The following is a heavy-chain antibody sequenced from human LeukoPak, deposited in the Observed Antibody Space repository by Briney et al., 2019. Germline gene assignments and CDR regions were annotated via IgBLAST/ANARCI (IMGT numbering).Heavy chain of an antibody. CDR1: GGSFSDYY. CDR2: INHSGST. Sequence: SETLSLTCAVYGGSFSDYYWSWIRQPPGKGLEWIGEINHSGSTNYNPSLKSRVTISVDTSKNQFSLKLSSVTAADTAVYYCASRVVVAATLGWFDPWGQGTLVTVSS. J-gene: IGHJ5*02. CDR3: ASRVVVAATLGWFDP. V-gene: IGHV4-34*01. D-gene: IGHD2-15*01.